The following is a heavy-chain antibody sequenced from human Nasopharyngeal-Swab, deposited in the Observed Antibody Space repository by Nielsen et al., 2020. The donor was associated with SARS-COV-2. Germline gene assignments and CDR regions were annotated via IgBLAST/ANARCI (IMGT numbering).Heavy chain of an antibody. D-gene: IGHD3-3*01. CDR2: IYYSGST. J-gene: IGHJ6*03. CDR3: ARDGYDFWSGYLRGTGRYYYYYYMDV. Sequence: WIRQPSGKGLEWIGYIYYSGSTYYNPSLKSRVTISVDTSKNQFSLKLSSVTAADTAVYYCARDGYDFWSGYLRGTGRYYYYYYMDVWGKGTTVTVSS. V-gene: IGHV4-30-4*01.